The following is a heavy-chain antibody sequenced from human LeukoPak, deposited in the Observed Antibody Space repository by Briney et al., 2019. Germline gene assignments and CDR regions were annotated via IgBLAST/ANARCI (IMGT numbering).Heavy chain of an antibody. CDR2: IYYSGST. CDR1: GGSISSYY. CDR3: ARWWGPEYSSSSLSSYFDY. J-gene: IGHJ4*02. V-gene: IGHV4-59*01. Sequence: PSETLSLTCTVSGGSISSYYWSWIRQPPGKGLEWIGYIYYSGSTNYNPSLKSRVTISVDTSKNQFSLKLSSVTAAATAVYYCARWWGPEYSSSSLSSYFDYWGQGTLVTVSS. D-gene: IGHD6-6*01.